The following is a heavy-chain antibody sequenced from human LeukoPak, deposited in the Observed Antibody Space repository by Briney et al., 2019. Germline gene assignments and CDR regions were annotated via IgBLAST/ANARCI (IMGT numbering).Heavy chain of an antibody. V-gene: IGHV1-18*01. Sequence: GASVKVSCKASGYTLTSYGISWVRQAPRQGLEWTGLISAYNGNTNYAQKLQGRVTMTTDTSTSTAYMELRSLRSDDTAVYYCARDSITMIVVVTEPLDYWGQGTLVTVSS. CDR1: GYTLTSYG. CDR3: ARDSITMIVVVTEPLDY. CDR2: ISAYNGNT. J-gene: IGHJ4*02. D-gene: IGHD3-22*01.